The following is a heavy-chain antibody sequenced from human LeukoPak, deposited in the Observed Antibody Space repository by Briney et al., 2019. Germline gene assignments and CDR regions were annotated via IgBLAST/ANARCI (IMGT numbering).Heavy chain of an antibody. D-gene: IGHD3-10*01. CDR1: GGSISSYY. CDR2: IYTSGST. V-gene: IGHV4-4*07. CDR3: ARGGARWCGERYHFDL. J-gene: IGHJ2*01. Sequence: PSETLSLTCTVSGGSISSYYWSWIRQPAGKGLEWIGRIYTSGSTNYNPSLKSRVTMSVDTSKNQFSLKLSSVTAADTAVCYCARGGARWCGERYHFDLWGRGTLVTVSS.